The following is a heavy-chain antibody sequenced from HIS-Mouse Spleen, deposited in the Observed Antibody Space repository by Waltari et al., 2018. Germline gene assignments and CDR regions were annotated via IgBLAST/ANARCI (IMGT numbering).Heavy chain of an antibody. D-gene: IGHD6-6*01. J-gene: IGHJ4*02. CDR3: AKDLRPAYSSSPYFDY. V-gene: IGHV3-9*01. CDR2: ISWNSGSI. CDR1: GFSFGVYA. Sequence: EVQLVESGGGLVQPGRSLILSCAASGFSFGVYAMHWVRQAPGKGLEWVSGISWNSGSIGYADSVKGRFTISRDNAKNSLYLQMNSLRAEDTALYYCAKDLRPAYSSSPYFDYWGQGTLVTVSS.